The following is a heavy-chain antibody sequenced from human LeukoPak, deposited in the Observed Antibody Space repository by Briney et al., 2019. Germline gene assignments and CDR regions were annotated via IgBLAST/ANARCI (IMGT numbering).Heavy chain of an antibody. CDR2: ISYDGSNK. Sequence: GRSLRLSCAASGLTFSSYAMHWVRQAPGKGLEWVAVISYDGSNKYYADSVKGRFTISRDNSKNTLYLQMNSLRAEDTAVYYCARLMGVGGYPNNDYWGQGTLVTVSS. CDR3: ARLMGVGGYPNNDY. J-gene: IGHJ4*02. V-gene: IGHV3-30*04. D-gene: IGHD2-8*01. CDR1: GLTFSSYA.